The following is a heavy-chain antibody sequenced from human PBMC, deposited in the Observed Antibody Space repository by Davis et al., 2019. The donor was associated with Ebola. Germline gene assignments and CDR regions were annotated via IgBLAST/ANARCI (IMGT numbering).Heavy chain of an antibody. J-gene: IGHJ6*02. D-gene: IGHD1-1*01. CDR2: INSDGSST. Sequence: HTGGSLRLSCAASGFTFSSYWMHWVRQAPGKGLVWVSRINSDGSSTSYADSVKGRFTISRDKSKNTLYLQMNSLRAEDTAVYYCARATGYYYYYGMDVWGQGTTVTVSS. CDR3: ARATGYYYYYGMDV. V-gene: IGHV3-74*01. CDR1: GFTFSSYW.